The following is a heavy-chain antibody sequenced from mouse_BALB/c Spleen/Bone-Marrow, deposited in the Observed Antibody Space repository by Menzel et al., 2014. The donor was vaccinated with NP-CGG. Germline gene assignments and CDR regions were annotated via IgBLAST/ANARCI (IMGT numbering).Heavy chain of an antibody. CDR1: GFTFSSYT. CDR2: ISSVGIYT. D-gene: IGHD2-3*01. V-gene: IGHV5-6-4*01. Sequence: DVKLVESGGGLVKPGGSLKLSCAAPGFTFSSYTMSWVRQTPEKRLEWVATISSVGIYTYYPDSVKGRFTISRDNAKNTLYLQMSSLKSEDTAMYYCTRDLYDGYSYYAMDYWGQGTSVTVSS. CDR3: TRDLYDGYSYYAMDY. J-gene: IGHJ4*01.